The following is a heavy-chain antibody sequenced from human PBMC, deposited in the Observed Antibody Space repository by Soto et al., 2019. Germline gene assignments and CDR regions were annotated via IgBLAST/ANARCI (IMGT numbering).Heavy chain of an antibody. CDR2: ISSSSSTI. V-gene: IGHV3-48*01. CDR3: ARAWYYDILTGYYFDYYYYMDV. D-gene: IGHD3-9*01. CDR1: GFTFSSYS. Sequence: GGSLRLSCAASGFTFSSYSMNWVRQAPGKGLEWVSYISSSSSTIYYADSVKGRFTISRDNAKNSLYLQMNSLRAEDTAVYYCARAWYYDILTGYYFDYYYYMDVWGKGTTVTVSS. J-gene: IGHJ6*03.